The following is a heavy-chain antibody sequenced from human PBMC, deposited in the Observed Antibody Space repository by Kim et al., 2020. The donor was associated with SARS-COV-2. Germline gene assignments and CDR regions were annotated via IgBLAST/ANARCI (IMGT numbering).Heavy chain of an antibody. CDR3: ARDRFRDYSGSGSHFDY. J-gene: IGHJ4*02. Sequence: LRSRATIPVDTSKNQFSLKLNSVTAADTAVYYCARDRFRDYSGSGSHFDYWGQGSLVTVSS. D-gene: IGHD3-10*01. V-gene: IGHV4-39*07.